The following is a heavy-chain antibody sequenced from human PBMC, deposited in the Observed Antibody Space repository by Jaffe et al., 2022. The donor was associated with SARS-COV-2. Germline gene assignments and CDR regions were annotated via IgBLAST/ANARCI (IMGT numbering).Heavy chain of an antibody. J-gene: IGHJ3*02. CDR1: GGSISSSSYY. Sequence: QLQLQESGPGLVKPSETLSLTCTVSGGSISSSSYYWGWIRQPPGKGLEWIGSIYYSGSTYYNPSLKSRVTISVDTSKNQFSLKLSSVTAADTAVYYCARLDYDILTGYPTGAFDIWGQGTMVTVSS. V-gene: IGHV4-39*01. D-gene: IGHD3-9*01. CDR3: ARLDYDILTGYPTGAFDI. CDR2: IYYSGST.